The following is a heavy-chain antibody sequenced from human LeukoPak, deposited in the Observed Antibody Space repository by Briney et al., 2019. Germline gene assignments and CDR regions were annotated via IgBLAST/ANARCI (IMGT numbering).Heavy chain of an antibody. D-gene: IGHD3-16*01. J-gene: IGHJ6*04. Sequence: SETLSLTCTVSGGSISTYYWSWIRQPPGKGLEWIGYIYYSRSTNYNPSLKSQVTMSVDTSKNQFSLRLSSVTAADTAVYYCARDSERGYYYGMDVWGKGTAVTVSS. CDR2: IYYSRST. CDR3: ARDSERGYYYGMDV. V-gene: IGHV4-59*01. CDR1: GGSISTYY.